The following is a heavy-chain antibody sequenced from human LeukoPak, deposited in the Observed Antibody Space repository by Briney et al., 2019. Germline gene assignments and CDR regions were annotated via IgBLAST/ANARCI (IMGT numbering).Heavy chain of an antibody. CDR2: ISPSGAT. CDR3: ARVASSSWYFGYYYYYGMDV. V-gene: IGHV4-34*01. J-gene: IGHJ6*04. D-gene: IGHD6-13*01. CDR1: GVSFSGYS. Sequence: PSETLSLTCAVYGVSFSGYSWTWIRQPPGKGLEWIGEISPSGATDYSPSLKSRVTISIDTSKNQFSLNLNSVTAADTAVYYCARVASSSWYFGYYYYYGMDVWGKGTTVTVSS.